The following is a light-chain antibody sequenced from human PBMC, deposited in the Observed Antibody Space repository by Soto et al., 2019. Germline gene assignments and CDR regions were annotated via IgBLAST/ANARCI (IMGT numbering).Light chain of an antibody. CDR3: QKYSSVPV. J-gene: IGKJ3*01. Sequence: DIQMTQSPSSLSASVGDRVTITCRASQGSSNYVAWYQQKPGKPPKLLIYAASTLQSGVPSRFSGSGSGTDFTLTINSLQPEDVATYSCQKYSSVPVFGPGTKVDIK. CDR1: QGSSNY. CDR2: AAS. V-gene: IGKV1-27*01.